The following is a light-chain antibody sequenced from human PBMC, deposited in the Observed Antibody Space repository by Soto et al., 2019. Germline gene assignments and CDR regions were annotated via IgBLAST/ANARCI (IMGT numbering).Light chain of an antibody. CDR3: QQYNTWLPYT. Sequence: DIVMTQSPGTLSVSPGERATLSCRASQSVSSNLAWYQQKPGQAPRLLIYDASTRATGIPARFSGSGSGTDFTLSISSLQSEDFVVYFCQQYNTWLPYTFGQGTKLEI. CDR1: QSVSSN. J-gene: IGKJ2*01. V-gene: IGKV3-15*01. CDR2: DAS.